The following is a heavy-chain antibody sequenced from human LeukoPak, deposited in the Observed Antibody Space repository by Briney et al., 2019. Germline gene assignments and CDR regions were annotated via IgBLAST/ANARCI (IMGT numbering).Heavy chain of an antibody. D-gene: IGHD4-17*01. CDR2: INPNSGGT. J-gene: IGHJ6*03. Sequence: ASVTVSCKASGYTFTGYYMHWVRQAPGQGLEWMGWINPNSGGTNYAQKFQGRVTMTRDTSISTAYMELSRLRSDDTAVYYCARDLFTVTTPYGHYYMDVRGKGTTVTVSS. CDR3: ARDLFTVTTPYGHYYMDV. V-gene: IGHV1-2*02. CDR1: GYTFTGYY.